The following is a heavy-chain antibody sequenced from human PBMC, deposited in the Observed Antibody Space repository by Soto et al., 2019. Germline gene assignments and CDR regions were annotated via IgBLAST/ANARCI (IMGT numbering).Heavy chain of an antibody. CDR2: IYSNGNT. J-gene: IGHJ4*02. CDR1: GDSINNYY. D-gene: IGHD5-12*01. CDR3: ARGGAVATTAHFDH. Sequence: QVHLQESGPGLVRTSEALSLTCTVSGDSINNYYWSWMRLPAGKGLVWIGRIYSNGNTYYNPSLNSRVSMSVDTSKNQLSLILTPVTAADTAVYYCARGGAVATTAHFDHWGQGTLVTVSS. V-gene: IGHV4-4*07.